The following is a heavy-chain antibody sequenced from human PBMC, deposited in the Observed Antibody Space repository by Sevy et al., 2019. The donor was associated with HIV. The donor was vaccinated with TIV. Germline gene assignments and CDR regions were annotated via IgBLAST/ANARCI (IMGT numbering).Heavy chain of an antibody. J-gene: IGHJ4*02. V-gene: IGHV5-51*01. Sequence: GESLKISCKGSGYSFTSYWIGWVRQMPGKGLEWMGIIYPGDSDTRYSPSFQGQVTISANNSISTAYLQWSGLKASDTAMYYCARRKDYDILTGYYFGYFDYWGQGTLVTVSS. D-gene: IGHD3-9*01. CDR2: IYPGDSDT. CDR3: ARRKDYDILTGYYFGYFDY. CDR1: GYSFTSYW.